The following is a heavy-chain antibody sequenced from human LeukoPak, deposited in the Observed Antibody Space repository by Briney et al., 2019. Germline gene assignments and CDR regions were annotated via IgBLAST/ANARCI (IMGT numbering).Heavy chain of an antibody. V-gene: IGHV1-2*02. D-gene: IGHD6-6*01. Sequence: ASVKVSCKASGYTFTGYYMHWVRQAPGQGLEWMGWINPNSGGTNYAQKFQGRVTMTRDTSISTAYMELSRLRSDDTAVYYCARVQYSSSSGYYYYYYMDVWGKGTTVTVSS. CDR3: ARVQYSSSSGYYYYYYMDV. J-gene: IGHJ6*03. CDR2: INPNSGGT. CDR1: GYTFTGYY.